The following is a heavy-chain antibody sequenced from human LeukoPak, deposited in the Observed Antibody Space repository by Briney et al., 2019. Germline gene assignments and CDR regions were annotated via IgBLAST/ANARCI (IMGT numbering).Heavy chain of an antibody. V-gene: IGHV4-59*08. Sequence: SETLSLTCTVSGGSISSYYWSWIRQPPGKGLEWIGYIYYSGSTNYNPSLKSRVTISVDTSKNQFSLKLSSVTAADTVVYYCARLAVTKGAFDIWGQGTMVTVSS. D-gene: IGHD2-21*02. CDR2: IYYSGST. CDR1: GGSISSYY. CDR3: ARLAVTKGAFDI. J-gene: IGHJ3*02.